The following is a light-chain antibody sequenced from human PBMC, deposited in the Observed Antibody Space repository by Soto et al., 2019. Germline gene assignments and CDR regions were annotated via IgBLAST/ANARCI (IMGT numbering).Light chain of an antibody. CDR2: GAS. CDR1: QSVSSN. V-gene: IGKV3-15*01. J-gene: IGKJ1*01. CDR3: QQYDKWPET. Sequence: EIVMTQSPATLSVSPGERATLSCRASQSVSSNLAWYQQKPGQAPRLLIYGASTRATGIPVRFSGIGSATEFTLTISSLQSEDFAVYHCQQYDKWPETFGQGPKVDIK.